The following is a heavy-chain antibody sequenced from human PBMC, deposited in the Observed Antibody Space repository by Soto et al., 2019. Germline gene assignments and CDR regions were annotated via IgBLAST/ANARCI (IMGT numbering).Heavy chain of an antibody. CDR3: ARDLGSSWFDY. J-gene: IGHJ4*02. Sequence: SETLSLTCTVSGGSISSSSYYWGWIRQPPGKGLEWSGGIYYSGSTYYNPSLKSRVTISEDTSKNLFSLKLGSVTAADTAVYYCARDLGSSWFDYWGQGTLVTVSS. CDR1: GGSISSSSYY. D-gene: IGHD6-13*01. CDR2: IYYSGST. V-gene: IGHV4-39*02.